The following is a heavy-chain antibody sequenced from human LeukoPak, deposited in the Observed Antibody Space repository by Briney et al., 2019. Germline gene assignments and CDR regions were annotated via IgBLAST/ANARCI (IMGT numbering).Heavy chain of an antibody. CDR1: GYTFGSHG. J-gene: IGHJ6*02. Sequence: GGSLRLSCAASGYTFGSHGMHWVRQAPGKGLEWVANIKQDGSEKYYVDSVKGRFTISRDNAKNSLYLQMNSLRAEDTAVYYCARDLVSGDYYYGMDVWGQGTTVTVSS. CDR3: ARDLVSGDYYYGMDV. D-gene: IGHD2-15*01. V-gene: IGHV3-7*03. CDR2: IKQDGSEK.